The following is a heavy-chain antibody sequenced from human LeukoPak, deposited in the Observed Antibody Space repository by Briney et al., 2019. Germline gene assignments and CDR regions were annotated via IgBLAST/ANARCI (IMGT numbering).Heavy chain of an antibody. D-gene: IGHD3-10*01. V-gene: IGHV1-18*01. CDR1: GYXFSNYG. Sequence: ASVKVSCKASGYXFSNYGITWVRQAPGQGLEWMGWISAYNGNTNYAQKLQGRVTVTTDTSTGTAYMELRSLRSDDTAVYYCARGSESFDYWGQGTLVTVSS. CDR2: ISAYNGNT. CDR3: ARGSESFDY. J-gene: IGHJ4*02.